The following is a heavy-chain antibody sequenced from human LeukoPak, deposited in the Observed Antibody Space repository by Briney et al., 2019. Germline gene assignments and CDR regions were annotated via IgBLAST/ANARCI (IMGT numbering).Heavy chain of an antibody. V-gene: IGHV3-23*01. Sequence: PGGSLRLSCAASGFTFSSYAMNWVRQAPGKGLQWVSSISDSGDSTYYADSVKGRFTISRENSKNTLYLQMNSLRAEDTAVYYCARGGKYYYDSSGSNDAFDIWGQGTMVTVSS. CDR3: ARGGKYYYDSSGSNDAFDI. CDR1: GFTFSSYA. D-gene: IGHD3-22*01. J-gene: IGHJ3*02. CDR2: ISDSGDST.